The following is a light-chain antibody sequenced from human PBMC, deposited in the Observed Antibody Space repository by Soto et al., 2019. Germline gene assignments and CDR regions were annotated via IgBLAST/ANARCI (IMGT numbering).Light chain of an antibody. J-gene: IGKJ4*01. V-gene: IGKV3-20*01. CDR1: QVINYNN. Sequence: EIVLTQSPGTLSLSPGERATLSYWASQVINYNNLAWYQQRPGQAPRLLIYGASTMAAGIPDRFSGGGSGTDFTLTISRLEPEDFAVYYCQHYATSPLTFGGGTKVEIK. CDR2: GAS. CDR3: QHYATSPLT.